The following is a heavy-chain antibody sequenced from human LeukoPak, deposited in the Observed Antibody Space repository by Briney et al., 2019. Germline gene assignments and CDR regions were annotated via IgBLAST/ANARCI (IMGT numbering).Heavy chain of an antibody. V-gene: IGHV3-21*01. J-gene: IGHJ5*02. Sequence: GGSLRLSCAASGFTFSNYNMNWVRQAPGQGLQWASSISGSSSYIYYADSVKGRFTISRDNAKNSLYLQMNSLRAEDTAIYYCARFPTLGSSGYYEHEDTASTPWGQGTLVTVSS. D-gene: IGHD3-22*01. CDR3: ARFPTLGSSGYYEHEDTASTP. CDR2: ISGSSSYI. CDR1: GFTFSNYN.